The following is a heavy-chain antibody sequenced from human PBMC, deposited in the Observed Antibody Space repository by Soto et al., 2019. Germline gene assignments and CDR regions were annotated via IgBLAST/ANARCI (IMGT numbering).Heavy chain of an antibody. J-gene: IGHJ4*02. D-gene: IGHD2-2*01. CDR3: ARGIGYCSSINCYSSRRLRXDS. CDR2: VNHSGTT. V-gene: IGHV4-34*01. Sequence: WTWIRQSPEKGLEWIGEVNHSGTTYYNPSLKTRVTISVHTPKNQFSLKMSSVTAADTAVYYCARGIGYCSSINCYSSRRLRXDSWGQGT.